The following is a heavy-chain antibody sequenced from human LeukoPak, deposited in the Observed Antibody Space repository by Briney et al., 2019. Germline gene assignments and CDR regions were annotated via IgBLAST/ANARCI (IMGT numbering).Heavy chain of an antibody. J-gene: IGHJ4*02. CDR3: AKDFGRSAYDRPFDY. Sequence: PGGSLRLSCAASGFTFDDYAMHWVRQAPGKGPEWVSGISWNSGSIAYADSVKGRFTISRDNAKNSLYLQMNSLRAEDTALYYCAKDFGRSAYDRPFDYWGQGTLVTVSS. CDR2: ISWNSGSI. D-gene: IGHD5-12*01. CDR1: GFTFDDYA. V-gene: IGHV3-9*01.